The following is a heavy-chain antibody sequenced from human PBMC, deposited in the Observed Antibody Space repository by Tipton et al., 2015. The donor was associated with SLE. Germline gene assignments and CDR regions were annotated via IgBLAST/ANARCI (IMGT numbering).Heavy chain of an antibody. CDR2: ILYDGSNK. CDR1: GFTFHTYA. V-gene: IGHV3-30-3*01. CDR3: ARDTAWGRYGY. J-gene: IGHJ4*02. D-gene: IGHD1-26*01. Sequence: SLRLSCAASGFTFHTYAMHWVRQAPGKGLEWVAVILYDGSNKYYADSVKGRFTISRDNAKNSLYLHMNSLRVEDSAMYYCARDTAWGRYGYWGQGSLVTVSP.